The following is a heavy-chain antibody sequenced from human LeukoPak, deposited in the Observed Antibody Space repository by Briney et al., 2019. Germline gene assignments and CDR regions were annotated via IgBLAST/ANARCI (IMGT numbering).Heavy chain of an antibody. J-gene: IGHJ4*02. Sequence: PSETLSLTCTVSGGSISSGGYYWSWIRQHPGKGLEWIGYIYYSGSTYYNPSLKSRVTISVDTSKNQFSLKLSSVTAADTAVYYCARHSIWFGELLYYDYWGQGTLVTVSS. CDR3: ARHSIWFGELLYYDY. D-gene: IGHD3-10*01. CDR1: GGSISSGGYY. V-gene: IGHV4-31*03. CDR2: IYYSGST.